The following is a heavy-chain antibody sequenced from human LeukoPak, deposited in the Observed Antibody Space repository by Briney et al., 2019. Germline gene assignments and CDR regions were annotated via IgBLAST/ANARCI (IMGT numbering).Heavy chain of an antibody. J-gene: IGHJ3*02. D-gene: IGHD2-2*01. V-gene: IGHV4-38-2*01. CDR1: GYSIISGHY. CDR3: ARSHTFTAMQIYAFNI. Sequence: SETLSLTCGVSGYSIISGHYWGWIRQFPGKGLEWIGSLYHSGSVFYKPSLKSRVAISLDTSKNQFSLKLTSATAADTAVYYCARSHTFTAMQIYAFNIWGQGTTVTVSS. CDR2: LYHSGSV.